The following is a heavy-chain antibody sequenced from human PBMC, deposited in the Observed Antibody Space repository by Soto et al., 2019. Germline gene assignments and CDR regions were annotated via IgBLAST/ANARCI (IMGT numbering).Heavy chain of an antibody. Sequence: ASVKVSCKASGYTFTSYAMHWVRQAPGQRLEWMGWINAGNGNTKYSQKFQGRVTITRDTSASTAYMELSSLRSEDTAVYYCASTGASISSSGLYYYYGMDVWGQGTTVTVS. J-gene: IGHJ6*02. V-gene: IGHV1-3*01. CDR1: GYTFTSYA. CDR2: INAGNGNT. D-gene: IGHD6-6*01. CDR3: ASTGASISSSGLYYYYGMDV.